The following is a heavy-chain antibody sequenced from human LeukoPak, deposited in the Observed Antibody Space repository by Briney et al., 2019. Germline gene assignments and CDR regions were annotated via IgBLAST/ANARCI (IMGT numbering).Heavy chain of an antibody. CDR2: ISYDGSNK. CDR3: ARDQKYCGGDCPAEYFQH. CDR1: GFTFSSYA. Sequence: TGRSLRLSCAASGFTFSSYAMHWVRQAPGKGLEWVAVISYDGSNKYYADSVKGRFTISRDNSKNTLYLQMNSLRAEDTAVYYCARDQKYCGGDCPAEYFQHWGQGTLVTVSS. J-gene: IGHJ1*01. D-gene: IGHD2-21*02. V-gene: IGHV3-30*04.